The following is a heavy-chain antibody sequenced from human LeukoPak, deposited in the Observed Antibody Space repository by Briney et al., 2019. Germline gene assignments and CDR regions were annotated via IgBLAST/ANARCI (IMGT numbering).Heavy chain of an antibody. J-gene: IGHJ3*02. CDR2: ISYDGSNK. D-gene: IGHD2-2*01. CDR3: ARGRLRYCSSTSCYDAFDI. CDR1: GFTFSSYS. V-gene: IGHV3-30*03. Sequence: GGSLRLSCAASGFTFSSYSMNWVRQAPGKGLEWVAVISYDGSNKYYADSVKGRFTISRDNSKNTLYLQMNSLRAEDTAVYYCARGRLRYCSSTSCYDAFDIWGQGTMVTVSS.